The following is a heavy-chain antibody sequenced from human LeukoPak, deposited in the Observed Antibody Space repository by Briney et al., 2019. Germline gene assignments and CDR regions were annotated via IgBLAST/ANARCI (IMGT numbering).Heavy chain of an antibody. V-gene: IGHV3-11*04. CDR2: IHSGGSPI. Sequence: GGSLRLSCAASGFTFSDYYMSWIRQAPGKGLEWVSYIHSGGSPIYYADSVKGRFTISRDNAKKSLYPQMNRLRAEDTAVYYCVRAVPAAILGAFDIWGQGTMVTVSS. CDR1: GFTFSDYY. CDR3: VRAVPAAILGAFDI. D-gene: IGHD2-2*02. J-gene: IGHJ3*02.